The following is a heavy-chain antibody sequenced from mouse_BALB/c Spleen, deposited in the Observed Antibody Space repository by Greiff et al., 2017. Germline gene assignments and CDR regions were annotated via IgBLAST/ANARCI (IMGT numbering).Heavy chain of an antibody. CDR1: GFSLTSYG. Sequence: VKLQESGPGLVAPSQSLSITCTVSGFSLTSYGVSWVRQPPGKGLEWLGVIWGDGSTNYHSALISRLSISKDNSKSQVFLKLNSLQTDDTATYYCATKGSLLRLRYFDVWGAGTTVTVSS. CDR3: ATKGSLLRLRYFDV. J-gene: IGHJ1*01. CDR2: IWGDGST. V-gene: IGHV2-3*01. D-gene: IGHD1-2*01.